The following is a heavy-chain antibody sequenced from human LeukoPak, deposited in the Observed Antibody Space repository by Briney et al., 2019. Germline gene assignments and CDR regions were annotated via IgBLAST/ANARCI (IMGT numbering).Heavy chain of an antibody. CDR2: ISGSGGST. J-gene: IGHJ4*02. Sequence: QPGGSLRFSCAASGFTFSSYAMSWVRQAPGKGLEWVSAISGSGGSTYYADSVKGRFTISRDNSKNTLYLQMNSLRAEDTAVYYCAKAHIRFRGVIIGPFDYWGQGTLVTVSS. D-gene: IGHD3-10*01. CDR3: AKAHIRFRGVIIGPFDY. V-gene: IGHV3-23*01. CDR1: GFTFSSYA.